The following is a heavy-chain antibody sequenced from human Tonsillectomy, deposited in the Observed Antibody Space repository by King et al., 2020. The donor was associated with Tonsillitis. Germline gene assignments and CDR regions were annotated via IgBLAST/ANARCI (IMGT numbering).Heavy chain of an antibody. Sequence: QLVQSGGVVVQPGGSLRLSCAASGFTFDDYAMHWVRQAPGKGLEWVSLISWDGGSTYYADSVKGRFTISRDNSKNSLYLQMNSLRAEDTALYYCAKGGAAAGRYFQHWGPGPLVTVSS. CDR2: ISWDGGST. D-gene: IGHD6-13*01. V-gene: IGHV3-43D*03. CDR1: GFTFDDYA. J-gene: IGHJ1*01. CDR3: AKGGAAAGRYFQH.